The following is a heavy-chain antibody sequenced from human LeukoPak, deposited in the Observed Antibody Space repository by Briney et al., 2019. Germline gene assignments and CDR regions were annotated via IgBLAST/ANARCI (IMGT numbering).Heavy chain of an antibody. V-gene: IGHV4-59*08. Sequence: SETLSLTCTVSGGSISSYYWSWIRQPPGKGLEWIGYIYYSGSTNYNPSLKSRVTISVDTSKNQFSLKLSSVTAADTAVYYCAWGIAVAGTYYGMDVWGQGTTVTVSS. CDR3: AWGIAVAGTYYGMDV. CDR1: GGSISSYY. D-gene: IGHD6-19*01. J-gene: IGHJ6*02. CDR2: IYYSGST.